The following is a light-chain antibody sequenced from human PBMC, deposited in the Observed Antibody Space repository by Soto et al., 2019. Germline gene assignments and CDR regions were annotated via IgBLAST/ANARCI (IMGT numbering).Light chain of an antibody. CDR1: SSKIGSKS. CDR2: SHS. V-gene: IGLV1-44*01. CDR3: TTWDGSLNVGL. Sequence: QSVLTQPPSASGTPGQRVTISCSGSSSKIGSKSVNWYQQLPGTAPKLLIYSHSQRPSGVPDRFSGSKSGTSASLAISGLQSEDEADYYCTTWDGSLNVGLFGGGTKLTVL. J-gene: IGLJ2*01.